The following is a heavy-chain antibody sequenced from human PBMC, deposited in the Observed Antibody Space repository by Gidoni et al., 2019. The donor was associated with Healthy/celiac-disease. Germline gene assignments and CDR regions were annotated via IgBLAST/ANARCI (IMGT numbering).Heavy chain of an antibody. CDR3: ARGGYCSGGSCYHDAFDI. CDR1: GYTFTSYY. CDR2: INPSGGST. D-gene: IGHD2-15*01. V-gene: IGHV1-46*01. J-gene: IGHJ3*02. Sequence: VKVSCKASGYTFTSYYMHCVRQAPGQGLEWMGIINPSGGSTSYAQKFQGRGTMTRDTSTSTVYMELSSLRSEDTAVYYCARGGYCSGGSCYHDAFDIWGQGTMVTVSS.